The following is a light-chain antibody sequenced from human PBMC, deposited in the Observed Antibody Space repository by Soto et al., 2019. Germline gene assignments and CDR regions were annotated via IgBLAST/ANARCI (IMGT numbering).Light chain of an antibody. Sequence: EIVLTQSPGTLSLSPGERATLSCRASQSVSSSYLAWYQQKPGQAPRLLIYDASSRATGTSDRFSGSGSGTDFTFTISRLEPEDFAVYYCQHYDSSQWTFGQGTKVDIK. V-gene: IGKV3-20*01. CDR1: QSVSSSY. CDR3: QHYDSSQWT. CDR2: DAS. J-gene: IGKJ1*01.